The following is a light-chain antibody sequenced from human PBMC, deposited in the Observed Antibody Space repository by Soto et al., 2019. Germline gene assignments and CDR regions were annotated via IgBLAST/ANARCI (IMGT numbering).Light chain of an antibody. V-gene: IGKV4-1*01. CDR2: WAS. CDR3: QQYYSTPPT. Sequence: DIVMTQSPDSLAVSLGERATINCKSSQSVLYSSNNKNYLAWSQQKPGQPPKVLIYWASTRESGVPDRLSGSGSGTDFTLTISSLQAEDVAVYYCQQYYSTPPTFGQGTKVEIK. CDR1: QSVLYSSNNKNY. J-gene: IGKJ1*01.